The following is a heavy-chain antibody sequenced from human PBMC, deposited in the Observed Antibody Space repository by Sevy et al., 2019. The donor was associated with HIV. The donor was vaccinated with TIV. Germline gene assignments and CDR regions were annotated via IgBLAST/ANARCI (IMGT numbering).Heavy chain of an antibody. D-gene: IGHD6-19*01. CDR1: GFTFSSDW. Sequence: GGFLRLSCAASGFTFSSDWMHWVRQAPGKGLVWVSRINSDGSSTSYADSVKGRFTISRDNAKNTLYLQMNSLRAEDTAVYYCARDSSVRYSVFGYFDLWGRGTLVTVSS. V-gene: IGHV3-74*01. CDR2: INSDGSST. J-gene: IGHJ2*01. CDR3: ARDSSVRYSVFGYFDL.